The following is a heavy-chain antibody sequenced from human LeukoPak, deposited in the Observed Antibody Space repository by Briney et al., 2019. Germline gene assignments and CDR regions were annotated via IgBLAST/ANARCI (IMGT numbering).Heavy chain of an antibody. CDR2: ISGSGGSA. D-gene: IGHD3-10*01. CDR1: GFTFSSYA. V-gene: IGHV3-23*01. Sequence: GGSLRLSCVASGFTFSSYAMSWVRQAPGKGLEWVSTISGSGGSAYYADSVKGRFTISRDNSKNTLYLLMNNLRAEDTAVYYCAKALQGSGSYYNPGAFDIWGQRTMVTVSS. J-gene: IGHJ3*02. CDR3: AKALQGSGSYYNPGAFDI.